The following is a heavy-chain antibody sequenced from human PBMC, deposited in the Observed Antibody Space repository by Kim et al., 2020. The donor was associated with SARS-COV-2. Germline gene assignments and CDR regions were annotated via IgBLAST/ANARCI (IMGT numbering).Heavy chain of an antibody. Sequence: GGSLRLSCAASGFTFSSYSMNWVRQAPGKGLEWVSSISSSSSYIYYADSVKGRFTISRDNAKNSLYLQMNSLRAEDTAVYYCARDVNYGGNSGDYYYGMDVWGQGTRVTVSS. CDR1: GFTFSSYS. D-gene: IGHD2-21*02. J-gene: IGHJ6*01. CDR2: ISSSSSYI. CDR3: ARDVNYGGNSGDYYYGMDV. V-gene: IGHV3-21*01.